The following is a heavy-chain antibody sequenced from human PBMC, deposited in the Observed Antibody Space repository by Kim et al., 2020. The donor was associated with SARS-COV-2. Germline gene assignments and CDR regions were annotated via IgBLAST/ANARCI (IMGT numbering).Heavy chain of an antibody. CDR3: ATGTTVTTPFQFDY. D-gene: IGHD4-17*01. V-gene: IGHV5-51*01. J-gene: IGHJ4*02. Sequence: PSFQGQVTISADKSISTAYLQWSSLKASDTAMYYCATGTTVTTPFQFDYWGQGTLVTVSS.